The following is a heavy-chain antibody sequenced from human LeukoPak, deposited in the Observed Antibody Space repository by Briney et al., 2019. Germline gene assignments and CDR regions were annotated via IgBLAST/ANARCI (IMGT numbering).Heavy chain of an antibody. V-gene: IGHV3-21*01. CDR2: ISGSSSYI. CDR1: RFTFSSYS. J-gene: IGHJ4*02. Sequence: GGSLRLSCAASRFTFSSYSMNWVRQAPGKGLEWVSSISGSSSYIYYADSVKGRFTISRHNAKNSLYLQMNSLRAEDTAVYYCARAGIAYCGGDCGYYWGQGTLVTVSS. CDR3: ARAGIAYCGGDCGYY. D-gene: IGHD2-21*02.